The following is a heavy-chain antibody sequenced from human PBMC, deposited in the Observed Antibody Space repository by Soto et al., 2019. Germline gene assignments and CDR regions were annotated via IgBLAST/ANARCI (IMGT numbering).Heavy chain of an antibody. Sequence: SETLSLTCVVYGGSFSGYYWSWIRQSPGKGLEWIGGINHRGSTNYNPSLKSRVTISVDTSKNQFSLKLPSVTAAATAMYYCARDGFCTSTTCRVGNWFDPWGQGTLVTVSS. CDR2: INHRGST. D-gene: IGHD2-2*01. CDR3: ARDGFCTSTTCRVGNWFDP. V-gene: IGHV4-34*01. J-gene: IGHJ5*02. CDR1: GGSFSGYY.